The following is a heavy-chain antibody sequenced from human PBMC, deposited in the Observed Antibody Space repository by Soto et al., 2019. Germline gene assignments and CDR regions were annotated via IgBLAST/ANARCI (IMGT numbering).Heavy chain of an antibody. V-gene: IGHV1-69*02. J-gene: IGHJ4*02. CDR2: XXXXLGXA. Sequence: QVQLVQSGAEVKKPGSSVKVSCKASGGTFSSYTISWVXXXXXXGLEWMGRXXXXLGXANYAQKFQGRVTXXXXXXXXXXXXXXXXXXXXXXXXXXXXXXXXXXXXXYWGQGTLVTVSS. CDR1: GGTFSSYT. CDR3: XXXXXXXXXXY.